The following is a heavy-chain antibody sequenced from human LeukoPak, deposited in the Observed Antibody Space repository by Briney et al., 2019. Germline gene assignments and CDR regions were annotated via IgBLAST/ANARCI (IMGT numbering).Heavy chain of an antibody. D-gene: IGHD6-13*01. V-gene: IGHV3-30*01. J-gene: IGHJ5*02. CDR1: GFTFRSFA. CDR2: IPYDDSIK. Sequence: GGSLRLSCEASGFTFRSFAMHWVRQAPGKGLEWVAVIPYDDSIKFSAESAKGRFTISRDNSKNTLYLQMNSLEVEDTAVYYCARDKAAALSFDPWGRGTLVTVSS. CDR3: ARDKAAALSFDP.